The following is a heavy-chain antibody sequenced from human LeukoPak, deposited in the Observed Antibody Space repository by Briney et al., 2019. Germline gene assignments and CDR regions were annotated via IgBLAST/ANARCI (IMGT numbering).Heavy chain of an antibody. Sequence: PGGSLRLSCAASGFTFSSYAMSWVRQAPGKGLEWVSAISGSGGSTYYADSVKGRFTISRDNSKNTLYLQMNSLRAEDTAVYYCAKVLDYYYYYGMDVWGQGTTVTVSS. V-gene: IGHV3-23*01. CDR3: AKVLDYYYYYGMDV. CDR2: ISGSGGST. CDR1: GFTFSSYA. J-gene: IGHJ6*02. D-gene: IGHD6-6*01.